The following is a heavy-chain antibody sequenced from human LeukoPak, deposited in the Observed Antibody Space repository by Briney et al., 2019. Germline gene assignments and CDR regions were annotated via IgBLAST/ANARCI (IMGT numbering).Heavy chain of an antibody. CDR3: ARGPPGYGDYDNWFDP. J-gene: IGHJ5*02. Sequence: GGSLRLSCAASGFTFSSYAMSWVRQAPGKGLEWVSAISGSGGSTYYADSVKGRFTISRDNSKNTLYLQMNSLRAEDTAVYYCARGPPGYGDYDNWFDPWGQGTLVTVSS. CDR1: GFTFSSYA. D-gene: IGHD4-17*01. CDR2: ISGSGGST. V-gene: IGHV3-23*01.